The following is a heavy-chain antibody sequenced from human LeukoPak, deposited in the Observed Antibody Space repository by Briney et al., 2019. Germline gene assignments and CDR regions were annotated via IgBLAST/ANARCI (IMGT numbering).Heavy chain of an antibody. D-gene: IGHD2-2*01. CDR3: ARHEKGYCSSTTCSPYPPLDY. Sequence: SETLSLTCTVSGGSVSSATYYWGWIRQPPGKGLEWIGSMYYGGRTYYNPSLKSRVTMSVDTSKNQFSLKLTSVTAADTAVYYCARHEKGYCSSTTCSPYPPLDYWGQGTLVAVSS. CDR1: GGSVSSATYY. J-gene: IGHJ4*02. CDR2: MYYGGRT. V-gene: IGHV4-39*01.